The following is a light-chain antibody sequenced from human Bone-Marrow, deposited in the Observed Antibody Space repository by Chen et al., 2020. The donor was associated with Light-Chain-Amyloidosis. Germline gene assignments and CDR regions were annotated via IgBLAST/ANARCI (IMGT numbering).Light chain of an antibody. CDR2: RDT. Sequence: SYDWPPPPPGHVSPGPTAGTTCTGDDCPTKLAYWYQQKPGQAPVLVIHRDTERSSGISERFSGSSSGTTATLTISGVQAEDEADYHCQSADSSGTYEVIFGGGTKLTV. CDR1: DCPTKL. CDR3: QSADSSGTYEVI. V-gene: IGLV3-25*03. J-gene: IGLJ2*01.